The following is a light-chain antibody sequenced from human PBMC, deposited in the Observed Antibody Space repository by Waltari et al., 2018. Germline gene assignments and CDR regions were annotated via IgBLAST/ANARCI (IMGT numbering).Light chain of an antibody. J-gene: IGKJ2*01. CDR2: DAS. V-gene: IGKV1-33*01. CDR3: QQYDNLPYT. Sequence: DIQMTQSTSYLSASVGDRVTITCQASQDFSKYLNWYQQKPGKAPKLLSYDASNWETGVPSRFSGSGSWTDFTFTISSLQPEDIATYYCQQYDNLPYTFGQGTKLEIK. CDR1: QDFSKY.